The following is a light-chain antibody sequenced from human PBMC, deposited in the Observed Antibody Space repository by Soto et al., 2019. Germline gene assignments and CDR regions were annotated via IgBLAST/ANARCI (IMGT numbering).Light chain of an antibody. CDR3: QQYNSYWT. V-gene: IGKV1-5*03. Sequence: DIQMTQSPSTLSASVGDRVTITCRASQSISSWLAWYQQKPGKAPKLLIYKASSLESGVPSRFSGSGSGTEFTLTNRSLQPDDFATYYCQQYNSYWTFGQGTKVEIK. CDR2: KAS. CDR1: QSISSW. J-gene: IGKJ1*01.